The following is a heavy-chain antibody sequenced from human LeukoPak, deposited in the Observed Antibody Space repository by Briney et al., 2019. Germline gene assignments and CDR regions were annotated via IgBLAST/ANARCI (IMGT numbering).Heavy chain of an antibody. J-gene: IGHJ4*02. Sequence: TSETLSLTCAVYGGSFSGYYWSWIRQPPGKGLEWLGEINHSGSTNYNPSLKSRVTISVDTSKNQFSLKLSSVTAADTAVYYCARVGYYDSSGYYIRYWGQGTLVTVSS. CDR2: INHSGST. D-gene: IGHD3-22*01. V-gene: IGHV4-34*01. CDR3: ARVGYYDSSGYYIRY. CDR1: GGSFSGYY.